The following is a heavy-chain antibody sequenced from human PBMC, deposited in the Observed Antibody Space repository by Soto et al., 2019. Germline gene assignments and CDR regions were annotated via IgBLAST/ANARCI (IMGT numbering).Heavy chain of an antibody. CDR3: ARGGSSGWYYY. CDR2: IYDSGST. D-gene: IGHD6-19*01. Sequence: QVQLQESGPGLVKPSETLSLTCTVSGGSISPYYWSWVRQPPGKGLYWIGYIYDSGSTNYNPCLQSRVTISVDTAKNQCSLKLSSVTAADTAVYYCARGGSSGWYYYWGEGTLVTVSS. CDR1: GGSISPYY. V-gene: IGHV4-59*01. J-gene: IGHJ4*02.